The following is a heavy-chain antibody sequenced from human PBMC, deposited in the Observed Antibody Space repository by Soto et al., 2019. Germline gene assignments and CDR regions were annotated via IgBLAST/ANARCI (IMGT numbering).Heavy chain of an antibody. CDR3: ATALVRAARQNYYYYGMDV. D-gene: IGHD6-6*01. CDR1: GYTLTELS. CDR2: FDPEDGET. J-gene: IGHJ6*02. Sequence: GASVEVSCKVSGYTLTELSMRWVRQAPGKGLEWMGGFDPEDGETIYAQKFQGRVTMTEDTSTDTAYMELSSLRSEDTAVYYCATALVRAARQNYYYYGMDVWGQGTTVTVSS. V-gene: IGHV1-24*01.